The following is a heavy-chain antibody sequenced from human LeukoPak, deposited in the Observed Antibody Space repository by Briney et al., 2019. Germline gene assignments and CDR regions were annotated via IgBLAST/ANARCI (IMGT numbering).Heavy chain of an antibody. Sequence: GGSLRLSCAASGFTFNSYTVHWVRQAPGKGLEWVAVISYDGSNKYYANSVKGRFTISRDNSKSTLYLQMNSLRAEDTAVYYCARDRLSMIVHAAFDIWGQGTMVTVSS. J-gene: IGHJ3*02. CDR3: ARDRLSMIVHAAFDI. CDR1: GFTFNSYT. CDR2: ISYDGSNK. V-gene: IGHV3-30*16. D-gene: IGHD3-22*01.